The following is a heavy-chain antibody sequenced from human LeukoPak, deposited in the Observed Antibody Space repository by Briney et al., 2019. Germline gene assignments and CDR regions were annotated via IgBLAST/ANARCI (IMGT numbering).Heavy chain of an antibody. CDR1: GFTFSTYA. CDR2: ISGSGDNT. V-gene: IGHV3-23*01. J-gene: IGHJ4*02. Sequence: GGSLRLSCAASGFTFSTYAMSWVRQAPGKGLEWVSAISGSGDNTYYADSVKGRFTISRDNSKNTLYLQMNSLRAEDTAVYYCARDGSSWYRFDYWGQGTLVTVSS. CDR3: ARDGSSWYRFDY. D-gene: IGHD6-13*01.